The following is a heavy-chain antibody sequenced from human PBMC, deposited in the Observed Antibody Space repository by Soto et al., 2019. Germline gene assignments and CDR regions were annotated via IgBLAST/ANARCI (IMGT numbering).Heavy chain of an antibody. V-gene: IGHV4-59*08. D-gene: IGHD3-16*01. Sequence: QVQLQESGPGLVKPSETLSLTCTVSGGSISSYYWSWIRQPPGKGLEWIGYIYYSGSTNYNPSLKSRVTISVDTSKNQFSLKQSSVTAADTAVYHCARRWGTTFDYWGQGTLVTVSS. CDR2: IYYSGST. CDR3: ARRWGTTFDY. J-gene: IGHJ4*02. CDR1: GGSISSYY.